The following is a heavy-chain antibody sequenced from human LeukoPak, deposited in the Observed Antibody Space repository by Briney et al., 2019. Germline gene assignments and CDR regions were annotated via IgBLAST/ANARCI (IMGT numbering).Heavy chain of an antibody. J-gene: IGHJ3*02. D-gene: IGHD4-17*01. Sequence: PSGTLSLTCAVSGGSISSSNWWSWIRQFPGKGLEWIGYISYRGSTSYNPSLNSRVSISLDTSKNQLSLRLNSVTAADTAVYYCARPNTSDYRGAFDIWGQGTMVTVSS. CDR2: ISYRGST. CDR1: GGSISSSNW. CDR3: ARPNTSDYRGAFDI. V-gene: IGHV4-28*01.